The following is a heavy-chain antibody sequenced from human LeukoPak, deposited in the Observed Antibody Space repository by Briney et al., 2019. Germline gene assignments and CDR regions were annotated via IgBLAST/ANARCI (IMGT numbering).Heavy chain of an antibody. CDR1: GYTLTELS. D-gene: IGHD3-22*01. J-gene: IGHJ4*02. CDR3: ATGYYYDSSGYLDY. CDR2: FDPEDGET. Sequence: ASVKVSCKVSGYTLTELSMHWVRQVPGKGLEWMGGFDPEDGETIYAQKFQGRVTMTEDTSTDTAYMELSSLRSEDTAVYYRATGYYYDSSGYLDYWGQGTLVTVSS. V-gene: IGHV1-24*01.